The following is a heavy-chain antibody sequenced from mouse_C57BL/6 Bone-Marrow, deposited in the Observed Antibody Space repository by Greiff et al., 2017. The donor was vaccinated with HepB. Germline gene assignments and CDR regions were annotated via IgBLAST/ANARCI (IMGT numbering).Heavy chain of an antibody. V-gene: IGHV1-19*01. CDR1: GYTFTDYY. CDR2: INPYNGGT. Sequence: EVKLQESGPVLVKPGASVKMSCKASGYTFTDYYMNWVKQSHGKSLEWIGVINPYNGGTSYNQKFKGKATLTVDKSSSTAYMELNSLTSEDSAVYYCASSYYYGSSYDFDVWGTGTTVTVSS. CDR3: ASSYYYGSSYDFDV. J-gene: IGHJ1*03. D-gene: IGHD1-1*01.